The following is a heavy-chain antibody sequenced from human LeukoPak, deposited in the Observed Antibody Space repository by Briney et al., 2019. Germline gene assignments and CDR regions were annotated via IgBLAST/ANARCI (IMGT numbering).Heavy chain of an antibody. J-gene: IGHJ5*02. V-gene: IGHV3-13*01. CDR3: ARGAYYYDSSGYYKFDP. Sequence: PGGSLRLSCAASGFTFSSYDMHWVRPATGKGLEWVSAIGTAGDTYYPGSVKGRFTISRENAKNSLYLQMNSLRAGDTAVYYCARGAYYYDSSGYYKFDPWGQGTLVTVSS. D-gene: IGHD3-22*01. CDR1: GFTFSSYD. CDR2: IGTAGDT.